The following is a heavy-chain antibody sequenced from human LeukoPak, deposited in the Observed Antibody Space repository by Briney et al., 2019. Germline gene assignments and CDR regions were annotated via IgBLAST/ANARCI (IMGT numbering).Heavy chain of an antibody. D-gene: IGHD2-2*02. CDR3: AIHCSSTSCYTAAIDY. CDR2: ISYDGSNK. V-gene: IGHV3-30-3*01. Sequence: PGGSLRLSCAASGFTFSSYAMHWVRQAPGKGLEWVAVISYDGSNKYYADSVKGRFTISRDNAKNSLYLQMNSLRAEDTAVYYCAIHCSSTSCYTAAIDYWGQGTLVTVSS. CDR1: GFTFSSYA. J-gene: IGHJ4*02.